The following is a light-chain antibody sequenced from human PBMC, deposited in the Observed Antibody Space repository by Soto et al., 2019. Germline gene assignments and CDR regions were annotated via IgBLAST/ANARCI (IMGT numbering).Light chain of an antibody. CDR2: EVS. V-gene: IGLV2-14*01. CDR1: GNDVGAYNY. CDR3: SSYTSNSTLV. Sequence: QSALTQPTSVSGSPGQSIAIPCTGNGNDVGAYNYVSWYQQHPDKAPKLMIFEVSDRPSGVSNRFSGSNSGNTASLTISGLQAEDEADYFCSSYTSNSTLVFGGGTQLTVL. J-gene: IGLJ3*02.